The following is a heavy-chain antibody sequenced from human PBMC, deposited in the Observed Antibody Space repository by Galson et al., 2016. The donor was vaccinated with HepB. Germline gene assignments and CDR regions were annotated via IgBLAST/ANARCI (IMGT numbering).Heavy chain of an antibody. V-gene: IGHV1-69*13. J-gene: IGHJ6*02. CDR2: SIPMFKTA. Sequence: SVKVSCKASGGTFSSYVISWVRQAPGQGFEWMGGSIPMFKTANYAQNFQGRVTITADESTRTAYMELSSLRSEDTAMYYCGGGSYGDYENLDYSDYIMDAWGPGTPVTVSS. D-gene: IGHD4-17*01. CDR1: GGTFSSYV. CDR3: GGGSYGDYENLDYSDYIMDA.